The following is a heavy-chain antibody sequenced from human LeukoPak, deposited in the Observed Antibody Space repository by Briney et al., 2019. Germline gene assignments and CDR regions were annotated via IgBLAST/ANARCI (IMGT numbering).Heavy chain of an antibody. Sequence: GGSLRLSCAASGFTVSSNYMSWVRQAPGKGLEWVSVIYSGGSTYYADSVKGRFTISRDNSKNTPYLQMNSLRAEDTAVYYCAREIAAAGTIDYWGQGTLVTVSS. J-gene: IGHJ4*02. CDR2: IYSGGST. CDR1: GFTVSSNY. V-gene: IGHV3-53*01. CDR3: AREIAAAGTIDY. D-gene: IGHD6-13*01.